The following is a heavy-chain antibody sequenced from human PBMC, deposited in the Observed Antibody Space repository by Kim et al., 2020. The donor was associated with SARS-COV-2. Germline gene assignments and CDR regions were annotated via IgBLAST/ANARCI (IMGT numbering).Heavy chain of an antibody. J-gene: IGHJ6*02. CDR1: VGTFSSYA. V-gene: IGHV1-69*04. CDR2: IIPILGIA. D-gene: IGHD5-18*01. Sequence: SVKVSCKASVGTFSSYAISWVRQAPGQGLEWMGRIIPILGIANYAQKFQGRVTITADKSTSTAYMELSSLRSEDTAVYYCASPQAMAYGMDVWGQGTTVTVSS. CDR3: ASPQAMAYGMDV.